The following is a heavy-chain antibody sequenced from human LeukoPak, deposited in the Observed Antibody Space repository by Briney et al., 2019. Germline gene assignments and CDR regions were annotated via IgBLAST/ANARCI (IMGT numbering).Heavy chain of an antibody. J-gene: IGHJ4*02. CDR1: GFTFSSYW. Sequence: GGSLRLSCAASGFTFSSYWMSWVRQAPGKGLEWVANIKQDGSEKYYVDSVKGRFTISRDNAKNSLYLQMNSLRAEDTAVYYCAREGTYYYDSSGYNFWGQGTLVTVSS. D-gene: IGHD3-22*01. CDR3: AREGTYYYDSSGYNF. CDR2: IKQDGSEK. V-gene: IGHV3-7*01.